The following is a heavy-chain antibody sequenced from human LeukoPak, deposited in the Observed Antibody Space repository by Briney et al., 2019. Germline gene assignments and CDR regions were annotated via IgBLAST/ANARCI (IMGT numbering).Heavy chain of an antibody. V-gene: IGHV1-8*01. D-gene: IGHD5-12*01. CDR1: GYTFTSYD. CDR3: ARGVAGYWYFDL. CDR2: MNPNSGNT. J-gene: IGHJ2*01. Sequence: ASVKVSCKASGYTFTSYDINWVRQATGQGLEWMGWMNPNSGNTGYAQKFQGRVTMTRNTSISTAYMELSSLRSEDTAVYYCARGVAGYWYFDLWGRGTLVTVSS.